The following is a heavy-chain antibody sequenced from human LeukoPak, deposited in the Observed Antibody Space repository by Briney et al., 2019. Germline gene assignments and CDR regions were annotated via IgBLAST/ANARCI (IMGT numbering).Heavy chain of an antibody. D-gene: IGHD6-13*01. V-gene: IGHV4-39*07. CDR3: AKDSRHLSSTRGGLKESRGGFSDY. CDR1: GGSISSSSYY. Sequence: SETLSLTCTVSGGSISSSSYYWGWIRQPPGKGLEWIGSIYYSGSTYYNPSLKSRVTISVDTSKNQFSLKLSSVTAADTAVYYCAKDSRHLSSTRGGLKESRGGFSDYWGQGTLVTVSS. J-gene: IGHJ4*02. CDR2: IYYSGST.